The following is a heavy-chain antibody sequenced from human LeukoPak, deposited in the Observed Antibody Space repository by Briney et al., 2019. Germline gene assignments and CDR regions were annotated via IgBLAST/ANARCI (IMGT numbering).Heavy chain of an antibody. Sequence: GGSLRLSCAASGFTFSSYAMHWVRQAPGKGLEWVSVIYSDRSTYYADSVKGRFTISRDNSKNTLFLQMNSLRAEDTAVYFCARDDGYSYQADYWGQGTLVTVSS. V-gene: IGHV3-66*01. CDR2: IYSDRST. D-gene: IGHD5-18*01. CDR3: ARDDGYSYQADY. J-gene: IGHJ4*02. CDR1: GFTFSSYA.